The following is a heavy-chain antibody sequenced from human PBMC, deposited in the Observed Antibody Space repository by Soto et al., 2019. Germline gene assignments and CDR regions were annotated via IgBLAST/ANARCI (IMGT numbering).Heavy chain of an antibody. CDR3: ARGGGGLEQ. CDR1: VFTFSNYW. V-gene: IGHV3-74*01. J-gene: IGHJ4*02. D-gene: IGHD3-16*01. CDR2: INSDGSST. Sequence: GLSLRLSCAASVFTFSNYWMHWVRQAPGKGLVCFSRINSDGSSTNYAGSVKGRFTISRDNAKNTLYLQMNSLRAEDTAVYFCARGGGGLEQWGQGTLVTVSS.